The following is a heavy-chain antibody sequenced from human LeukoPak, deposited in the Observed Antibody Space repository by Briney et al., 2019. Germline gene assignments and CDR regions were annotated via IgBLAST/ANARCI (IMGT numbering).Heavy chain of an antibody. V-gene: IGHV4-59*01. J-gene: IGHJ3*02. CDR1: GGSISSYY. D-gene: IGHD4-17*01. Sequence: SETLSLTCTVSGGSISSYYWSWIRQPPGKGLEWIGYIYYSGSTNYNPSLKSRVTISVDTSKNQFSLKLSSVTAADTAVYYCAREPTTVTTTSAPAFDIWGQGTMVTVSS. CDR3: AREPTTVTTTSAPAFDI. CDR2: IYYSGST.